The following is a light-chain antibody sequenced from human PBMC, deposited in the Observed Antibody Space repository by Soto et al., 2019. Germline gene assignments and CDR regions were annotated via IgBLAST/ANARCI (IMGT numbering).Light chain of an antibody. CDR2: SSN. V-gene: IGLV1-44*01. Sequence: QSALTQTPSASGTPGQRVTVSCSGSSSNIGSNTVNWYQQLPGTAPKLLIYSSNQRPSGVPDRFSGSKSGTSASLAISGLQSEDEADYYCAAWDDSLNGYVFGTGTKVTV. CDR1: SSNIGSNT. J-gene: IGLJ1*01. CDR3: AAWDDSLNGYV.